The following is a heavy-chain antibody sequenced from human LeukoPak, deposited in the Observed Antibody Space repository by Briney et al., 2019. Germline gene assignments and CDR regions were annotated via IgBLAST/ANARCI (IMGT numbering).Heavy chain of an antibody. CDR2: TSSSSSYI. J-gene: IGHJ3*02. Sequence: GGSLRLSCAASGFTFSSYSMNWVRQAPGKGLEWVSSTSSSSSYIYYADSVKGRFTISRDNAKNSLYLQMNSLRAEDTAVYYCARDGELERVDAFDIWGQGTMVTVSS. CDR3: ARDGELERVDAFDI. CDR1: GFTFSSYS. D-gene: IGHD1-1*01. V-gene: IGHV3-21*01.